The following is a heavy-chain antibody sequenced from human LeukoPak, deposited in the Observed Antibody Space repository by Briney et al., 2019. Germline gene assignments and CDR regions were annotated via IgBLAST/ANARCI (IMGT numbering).Heavy chain of an antibody. D-gene: IGHD3-16*01. CDR2: IYYSGST. V-gene: IGHV4-59*01. CDR1: GGSISRYY. Sequence: PSETLSLTCTVSGGSISRYYWSWIRQPPGKGLEWIGYIYYSGSTNYNPSLKSRVTISVDTSKNQFSLKLSSVTAAVTAVYYCARDGVLGGLFVWDYWGQGTLVTVSS. CDR3: ARDGVLGGLFVWDY. J-gene: IGHJ4*02.